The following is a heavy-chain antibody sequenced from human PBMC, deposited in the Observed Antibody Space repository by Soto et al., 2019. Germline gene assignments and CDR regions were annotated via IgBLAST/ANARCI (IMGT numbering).Heavy chain of an antibody. Sequence: GESLKISCKGSGYSFTRYWISWVRQMPGKGLEWMGRIDPSDSYTNYSPSFQGHVTISADKSISTAYLQWSSLKASDTAMYYCAASGPREFDPWGQGTLVTVSS. CDR1: GYSFTRYW. CDR3: AASGPREFDP. V-gene: IGHV5-10-1*01. D-gene: IGHD3-16*01. CDR2: IDPSDSYT. J-gene: IGHJ5*02.